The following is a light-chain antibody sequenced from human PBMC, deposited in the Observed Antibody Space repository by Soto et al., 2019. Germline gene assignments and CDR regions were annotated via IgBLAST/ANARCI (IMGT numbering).Light chain of an antibody. CDR2: DVS. CDR1: QTISSW. V-gene: IGKV1-5*01. Sequence: DIQMTQSPSTLSASVGDRVTITCRASQTISSWLAWYQQKPGKAPKLLIYDVSNLESGVPSRFSGSGSGTEFTLTISSLQPDDVATYYCQPYNTFWTFGQGTKVEIK. J-gene: IGKJ1*01. CDR3: QPYNTFWT.